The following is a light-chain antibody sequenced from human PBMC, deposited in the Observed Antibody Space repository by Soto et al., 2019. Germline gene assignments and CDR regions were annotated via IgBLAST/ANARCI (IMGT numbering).Light chain of an antibody. Sequence: QSALTQPASVAGSPGQSITISCTGTASDIGTNNYVSWYQQYPGKAPQLIIYEVNQRPSGISDRFFGSKSGDTASLTISWLQADDEAEYYCSSYTNINTRACVFGTGTKLTVL. CDR2: EVN. CDR3: SSYTNINTRACV. J-gene: IGLJ1*01. V-gene: IGLV2-14*03. CDR1: ASDIGTNNY.